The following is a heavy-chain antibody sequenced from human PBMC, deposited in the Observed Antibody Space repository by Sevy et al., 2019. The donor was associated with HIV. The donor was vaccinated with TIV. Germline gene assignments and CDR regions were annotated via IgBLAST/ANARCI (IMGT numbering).Heavy chain of an antibody. CDR3: AREGAPYRNIRYCSGDNCYYNWFDP. CDR1: GFIFNDYA. J-gene: IGHJ5*02. Sequence: GGSLRFSCAASGFIFNDYAMHWVRQAPGKGLEWVAVISDDGNNKYYTDSVEGRFTISRDNSKDTLYLQMNSLRAVDTAIYYCAREGAPYRNIRYCSGDNCYYNWFDPRGQGTLVTVSS. D-gene: IGHD2-15*01. V-gene: IGHV3-30*10. CDR2: ISDDGNNK.